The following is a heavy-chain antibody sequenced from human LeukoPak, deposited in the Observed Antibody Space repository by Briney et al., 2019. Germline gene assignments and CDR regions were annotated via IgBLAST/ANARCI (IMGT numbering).Heavy chain of an antibody. Sequence: ASVKVSCKASVYTFNSYDINWVRQATGQGLEWMGWMNPNSGNTGYAQKFQGRVTMTRNTSIGTANMELSSLRAEDTAVYYCARSLAVRGVIITYYFDYWGQGTLVTVSS. CDR3: ARSLAVRGVIITYYFDY. V-gene: IGHV1-8*01. CDR1: VYTFNSYD. D-gene: IGHD3-10*01. J-gene: IGHJ4*02. CDR2: MNPNSGNT.